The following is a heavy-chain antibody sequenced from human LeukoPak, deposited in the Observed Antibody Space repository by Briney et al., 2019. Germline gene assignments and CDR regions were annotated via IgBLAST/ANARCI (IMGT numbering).Heavy chain of an antibody. V-gene: IGHV5-51*01. CDR1: TYSFTGYW. CDR2: IYPGDSDT. Sequence: GESLKISCKGSTYSFTGYWIAWVRQMPGKGLEWLGMIYPGDSDTRYSSSFQGQVTISADKSITTAYLQWSSLKASDSAIYYCRRLNGDTATVRLGYWGQGTLVTVSS. J-gene: IGHJ4*02. CDR3: RRLNGDTATVRLGY. D-gene: IGHD5-18*01.